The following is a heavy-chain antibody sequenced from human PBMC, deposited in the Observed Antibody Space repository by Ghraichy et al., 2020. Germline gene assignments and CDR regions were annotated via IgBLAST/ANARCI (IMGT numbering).Heavy chain of an antibody. J-gene: IGHJ3*02. CDR3: ARVGDRAAAGPGAFDI. CDR2: IKQDGSDK. D-gene: IGHD6-13*01. V-gene: IGHV3-7*01. CDR1: GFTFSSYW. Sequence: GGSLRLSCAASGFTFSSYWMSWVRQAPGKGLEWVANIKQDGSDKYYVDSVKGRFTISRDNAKNSLYLQMNSLRAEDTAVYYCARVGDRAAAGPGAFDIWGQGTMVTVSS.